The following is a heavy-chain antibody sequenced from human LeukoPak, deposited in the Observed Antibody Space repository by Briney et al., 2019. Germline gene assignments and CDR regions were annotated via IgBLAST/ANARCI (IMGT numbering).Heavy chain of an antibody. CDR2: INPNSGGT. Sequence: ASVKVSCKASGYTFTGYYMHWVRQAPGQGLEWMGWINPNSGGTNYAQKFQGRVTMTRDTSTSTAYMELSRLRSDDTAVYYCARGGGVAGPSYHYYYGMDVWGQGTTVTVSS. D-gene: IGHD3-16*01. J-gene: IGHJ6*02. V-gene: IGHV1-2*02. CDR3: ARGGGVAGPSYHYYYGMDV. CDR1: GYTFTGYY.